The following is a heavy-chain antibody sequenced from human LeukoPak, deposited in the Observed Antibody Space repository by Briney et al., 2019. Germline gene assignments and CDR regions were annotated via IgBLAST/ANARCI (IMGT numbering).Heavy chain of an antibody. CDR2: ISAYNGNT. CDR3: ARSVAGKVY. CDR1: GYTFTNYD. V-gene: IGHV1-2*02. J-gene: IGHJ4*02. D-gene: IGHD6-19*01. Sequence: ASVKVSCKASGYTFTNYDINWVRQAPGQGLEWMGWISAYNGNTNYAQKFQGRVTMTRDTSISTAYMELSRLRSDDTAVYYCARSVAGKVYWGQGTLVTVSS.